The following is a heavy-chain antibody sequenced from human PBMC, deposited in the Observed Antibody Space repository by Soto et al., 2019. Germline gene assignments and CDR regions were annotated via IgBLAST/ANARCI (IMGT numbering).Heavy chain of an antibody. Sequence: SETLSLTCTVSGGSISSYYWIWIRQPPGKGLEWIGYIYYSGSTYYNPSLKSRVTISVDTSKNQFSLKLSSVTAADTAVYYCARDRITFGGVISSPYFDYWGQGTLVTVSS. CDR3: ARDRITFGGVISSPYFDY. CDR1: GGSISSYY. J-gene: IGHJ4*02. V-gene: IGHV4-59*12. D-gene: IGHD3-16*01. CDR2: IYYSGST.